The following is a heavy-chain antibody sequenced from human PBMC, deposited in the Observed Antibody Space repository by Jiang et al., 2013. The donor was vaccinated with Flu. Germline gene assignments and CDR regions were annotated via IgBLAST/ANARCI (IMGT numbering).Heavy chain of an antibody. CDR3: ARRRVPSDAFDI. Sequence: GSGLVKPSETLSLTCTVSGGSISSSSYYWGWIRQPPGKGLEWIGSIYYSGSTYYNPSLKSRVTISVDTSKNQFSLKLSSVTAADTAVYYCARRRVPSDAFDIWGQGTMVTVSS. CDR1: GGSISSSSYY. D-gene: IGHD2-2*01. V-gene: IGHV4-39*01. J-gene: IGHJ3*02. CDR2: IYYSGST.